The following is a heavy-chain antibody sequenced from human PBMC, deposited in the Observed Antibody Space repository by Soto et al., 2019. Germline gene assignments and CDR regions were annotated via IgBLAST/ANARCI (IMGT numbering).Heavy chain of an antibody. Sequence: SETLSLTCAVYGGSFSGYYWSWIRQPPGKGLEWIGEINHSGSTNYNPSLKSRVTISVDTSKNQFSLKLSSVTAAETAVYYCARGPRGSIFGVVIMVNWFDPCGPRTLVTVSS. J-gene: IGHJ5*02. D-gene: IGHD3-3*01. CDR3: ARGPRGSIFGVVIMVNWFDP. V-gene: IGHV4-34*01. CDR1: GGSFSGYY. CDR2: INHSGST.